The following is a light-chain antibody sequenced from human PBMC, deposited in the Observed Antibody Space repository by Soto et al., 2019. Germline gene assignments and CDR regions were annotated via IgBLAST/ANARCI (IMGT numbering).Light chain of an antibody. CDR1: QSISSW. CDR3: QQYNSSWT. V-gene: IGKV1-5*01. CDR2: DAS. J-gene: IGKJ1*01. Sequence: DIQMPQSPSPLSASVGDGVTITCRASQSISSWLAWYQQNPGKAPKLLIYDASSLESGVPSRFSGSGSGTEFTLTISSLQPDDFATYYCQQYNSSWTFGQGTKVEI.